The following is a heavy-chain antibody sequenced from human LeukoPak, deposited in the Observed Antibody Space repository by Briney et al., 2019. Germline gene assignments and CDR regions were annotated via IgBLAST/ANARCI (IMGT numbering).Heavy chain of an antibody. J-gene: IGHJ4*02. CDR2: INTNTGNP. D-gene: IGHD2-15*01. Sequence: ASVKVSCKASGYTFTSYAMNWVRQAPGQGLEWMGWINTNTGNPTYAQGFTGRFVFSLDTSVGTAYLQISSLKAEDTAVYYCARDGAKGGGSHFDYWGQGTLVTVSS. CDR1: GYTFTSYA. V-gene: IGHV7-4-1*02. CDR3: ARDGAKGGGSHFDY.